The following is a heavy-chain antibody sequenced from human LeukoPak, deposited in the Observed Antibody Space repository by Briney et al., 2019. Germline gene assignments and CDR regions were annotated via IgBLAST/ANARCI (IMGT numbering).Heavy chain of an antibody. CDR2: IYSVGST. D-gene: IGHD3-22*01. Sequence: GGSLRLSCAASGFTVCSNYMSWVRQAPGRGLEWVSVIYSVGSTYYADSVKGRFTISRDNSKNTLYLQMNSLRAEDTAVYYCARYYYYDGSGYYLGWFDPWGQGTLVTVSS. CDR1: GFTVCSNY. CDR3: ARYYYYDGSGYYLGWFDP. J-gene: IGHJ5*02. V-gene: IGHV3-53*01.